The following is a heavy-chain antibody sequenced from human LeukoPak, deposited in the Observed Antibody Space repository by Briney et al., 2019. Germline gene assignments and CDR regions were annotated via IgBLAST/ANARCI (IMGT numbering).Heavy chain of an antibody. D-gene: IGHD2-2*02. CDR1: GGSISSSSYY. J-gene: IGHJ4*02. CDR3: AGSLVGTVVPAAIEAPGQKAFDY. Sequence: SETLSLTCTVSGGSISSSSYYWGWIRQPPGKGLEWIGSIYYSGSTYYNPSLKSRVTISVDTSKNQFSLRLSSVPAADTAVYYCAGSLVGTVVPAAIEAPGQKAFDYWGQGTLVTVSS. V-gene: IGHV4-39*01. CDR2: IYYSGST.